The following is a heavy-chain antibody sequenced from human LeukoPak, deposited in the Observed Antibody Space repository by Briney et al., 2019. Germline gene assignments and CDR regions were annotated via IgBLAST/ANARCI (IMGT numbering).Heavy chain of an antibody. CDR2: ISYDVSNK. Sequence: PGGSLRLSCAASGFTFSSYAMRWVRQAPGKGLEWVAVISYDVSNKYYADSVKGRFTISRDNSKDTLFLQMNSLKADDTAVYYCARDRVVVVPAALAYWGQGTLVTVSS. CDR1: GFTFSSYA. D-gene: IGHD2-2*01. CDR3: ARDRVVVVPAALAY. V-gene: IGHV3-30-3*01. J-gene: IGHJ4*02.